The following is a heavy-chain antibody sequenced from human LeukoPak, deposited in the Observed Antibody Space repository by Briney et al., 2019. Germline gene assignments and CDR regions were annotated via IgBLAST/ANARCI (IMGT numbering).Heavy chain of an antibody. Sequence: GGSLRPSCAASGFTFSSYGMSWVRQAPGKGLEWVSAISGSGGSTYYADSVKGRFTISRDNSKNTLYLQMNSLRAEDTAVYYCVTAALYYYYYYMDVWGKGTTVTISS. CDR3: VTAALYYYYYYMDV. J-gene: IGHJ6*03. D-gene: IGHD6-6*01. CDR1: GFTFSSYG. V-gene: IGHV3-23*01. CDR2: ISGSGGST.